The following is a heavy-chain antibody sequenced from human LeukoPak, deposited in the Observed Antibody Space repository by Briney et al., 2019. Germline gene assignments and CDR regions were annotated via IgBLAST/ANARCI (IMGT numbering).Heavy chain of an antibody. J-gene: IGHJ4*02. CDR1: GFTFSNYA. Sequence: GGSLRLSCAASGFTFSNYAITWIRQAPGKGLEWVSEISGSGESTYYGDSVKGRFTISRDNSKNTLYLQMDSLRAGDTAVYYCAREHWDFDYWGQGTLVTVSS. CDR2: ISGSGEST. V-gene: IGHV3-23*01. CDR3: AREHWDFDY. D-gene: IGHD7-27*01.